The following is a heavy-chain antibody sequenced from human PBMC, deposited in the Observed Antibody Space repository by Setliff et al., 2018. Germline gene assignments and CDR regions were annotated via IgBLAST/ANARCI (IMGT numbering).Heavy chain of an antibody. CDR3: AREGVDTRSSTDYRYYMDV. CDR2: TIPSFGST. J-gene: IGHJ6*03. V-gene: IGHV1-69*05. CDR1: GGTFRSYG. Sequence: SVKVSCKASGGTFRSYGISWVRQAPGQGLEWMGGTIPSFGSTNYAQMFQDRVTIITDESTSTAYMELSSLRTEDTAVYYCAREGVDTRSSTDYRYYMDVWGKGTTVTVSS. D-gene: IGHD5-18*01.